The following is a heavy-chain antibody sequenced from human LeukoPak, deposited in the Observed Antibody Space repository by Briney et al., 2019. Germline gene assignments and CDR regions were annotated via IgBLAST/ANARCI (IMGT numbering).Heavy chain of an antibody. D-gene: IGHD3-3*01. Sequence: GASVKVSCKASGYTFTSYGISWVRQAPGQGLGWMGWISAYNGNTNYAQKLQGRVTMTTDTSTSTAYMELRSLRSDDTAVYYCARFGNPDHYDFWSGYYFDYWGQGTLVTVSS. CDR2: ISAYNGNT. CDR1: GYTFTSYG. CDR3: ARFGNPDHYDFWSGYYFDY. J-gene: IGHJ4*02. V-gene: IGHV1-18*01.